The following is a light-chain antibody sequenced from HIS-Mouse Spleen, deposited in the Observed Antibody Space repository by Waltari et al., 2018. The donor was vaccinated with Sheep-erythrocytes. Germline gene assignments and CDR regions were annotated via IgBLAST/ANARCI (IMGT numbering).Light chain of an antibody. Sequence: EIVLTQSPATLSLSPGERATLSCRASQSVSSYLAWYQQKPGQAPRHLIYDASTRATGIPARFSGSGSGTDFTLTIRSLEPEDFAVYYCQQRSNWYTFGQGTKLEIK. V-gene: IGKV3-11*01. CDR2: DAS. CDR1: QSVSSY. J-gene: IGKJ2*01. CDR3: QQRSNWYT.